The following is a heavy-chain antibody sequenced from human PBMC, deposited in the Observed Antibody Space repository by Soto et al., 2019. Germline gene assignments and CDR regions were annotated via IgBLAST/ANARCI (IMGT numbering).Heavy chain of an antibody. Sequence: QVQLQQWGAGLLKPSETLSLTCAVYGGSFSGYYWSWIRQPPGKGLEWIGEINHSGSTNYNPSLKSRVTISVDTSKNQFSLKLSSVTAADTAVYYCARGVDTAPAESDYWGQGTLVTVSS. J-gene: IGHJ4*02. V-gene: IGHV4-34*01. D-gene: IGHD5-18*01. CDR2: INHSGST. CDR1: GGSFSGYY. CDR3: ARGVDTAPAESDY.